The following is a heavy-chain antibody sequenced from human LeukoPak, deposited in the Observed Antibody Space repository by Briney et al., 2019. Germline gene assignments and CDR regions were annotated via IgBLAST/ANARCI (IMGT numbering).Heavy chain of an antibody. CDR2: INSDGTST. CDR1: GFTFSSYW. CDR3: ARGTGGDLSYYYFAMDV. V-gene: IGHV3-74*01. J-gene: IGHJ6*02. D-gene: IGHD2-21*02. Sequence: GGTLRLSCGASGFTFSSYWMHWVRQIPGKGLVWVSRINSDGTSTSYADSVKGRFAISRDNAKNTLSLQMNGLRVEDTAVYYCARGTGGDLSYYYFAMDVWGQGTTVTVSS.